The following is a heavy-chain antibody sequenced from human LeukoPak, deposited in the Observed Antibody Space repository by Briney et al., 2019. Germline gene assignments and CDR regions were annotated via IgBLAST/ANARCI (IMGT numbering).Heavy chain of an antibody. CDR1: GFTFSAYW. J-gene: IGHJ4*02. V-gene: IGHV3-7*01. D-gene: IGHD6-13*01. Sequence: GGSLRLSCAASGFTFSAYWMTWVRQAPGKGLEWVANINEGGNLKYYVDSVKGRFTISRDNSKNTLYLQMNSLRAEDTAVYYCARGDRYSSSLFGEVDYWGQGTLVTASS. CDR3: ARGDRYSSSLFGEVDY. CDR2: INEGGNLK.